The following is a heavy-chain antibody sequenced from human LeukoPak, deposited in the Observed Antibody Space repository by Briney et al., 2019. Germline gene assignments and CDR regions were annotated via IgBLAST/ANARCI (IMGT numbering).Heavy chain of an antibody. CDR3: ARAFQSLGGLSLPDY. CDR1: GYTFTGYY. D-gene: IGHD3-16*02. Sequence: GASVKVSCKASGYTFTGYYVHWVRQAPGQGLEWMGWINTNTGNPTYAQGFTGRFVFSLDTSVSTAYLQISSLKAEDTAVYFCARAFQSLGGLSLPDYWGQGTLLTVSS. V-gene: IGHV7-4-1*02. CDR2: INTNTGNP. J-gene: IGHJ4*02.